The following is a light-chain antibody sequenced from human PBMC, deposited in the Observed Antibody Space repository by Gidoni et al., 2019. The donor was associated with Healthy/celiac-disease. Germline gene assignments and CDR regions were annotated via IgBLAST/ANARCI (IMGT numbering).Light chain of an antibody. Sequence: DIQLTQSPSTLSASVGERVTITCRASQSISSWLAWYQQKPGKAPKLLIYKASSLESGVPSRFSGSGSGTEVTLTISSLQPDDFATYYFQQYNSYPMYTFGQGTKLEIK. CDR3: QQYNSYPMYT. CDR1: QSISSW. V-gene: IGKV1-5*03. J-gene: IGKJ2*01. CDR2: KAS.